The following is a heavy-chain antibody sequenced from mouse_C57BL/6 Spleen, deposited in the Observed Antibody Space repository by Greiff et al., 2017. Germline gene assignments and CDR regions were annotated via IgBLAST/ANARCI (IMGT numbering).Heavy chain of an antibody. V-gene: IGHV1-69*01. Sequence: QVQLKQPGAELVMPGASVKLSCKASGYTFTSYWMHWVKQRPGQGLEWIGEIDPSDSYTNSTPKFKGKSTLTVDNSSSTAYMQLSSLTAEDSAVYDCAKGERRLPLQAMDYWGQGTSVTVSS. D-gene: IGHD2-2*01. CDR1: GYTFTSYW. CDR3: AKGERRLPLQAMDY. CDR2: IDPSDSYT. J-gene: IGHJ4*01.